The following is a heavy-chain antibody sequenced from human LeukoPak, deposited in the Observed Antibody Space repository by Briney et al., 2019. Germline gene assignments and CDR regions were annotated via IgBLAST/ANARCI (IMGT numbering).Heavy chain of an antibody. CDR2: INHSGAT. D-gene: IGHD4-17*01. CDR3: ARDPTTVTSLPYYFDD. V-gene: IGHV4-34*01. J-gene: IGHJ4*02. Sequence: NPAETLSLTCAVWGVSFFGYQWIWMRQLRGEAVEGMGEINHSGATNYNPSLEWRVTISIETSKNQFPLKLRSMTAADTAVYYCARDPTTVTSLPYYFDDWGQGTLVTVSS. CDR1: GVSFFGYQ.